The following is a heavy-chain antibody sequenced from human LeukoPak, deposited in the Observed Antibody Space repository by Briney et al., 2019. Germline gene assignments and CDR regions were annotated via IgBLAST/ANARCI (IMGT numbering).Heavy chain of an antibody. CDR1: KFTFSSFG. CDR2: ISYDGSSK. D-gene: IGHD2-21*02. V-gene: IGHV3-30*03. Sequence: PGGSLRLSCAASKFTFSSFGMHWVRQAPGKGLEWVAIISYDGSSKYYADSVKGRFTISRDNSKNTLYLQMNSLRAEDTAVYYCARAGIVVVTAAQDYWGQGALVTVSS. J-gene: IGHJ4*02. CDR3: ARAGIVVVTAAQDY.